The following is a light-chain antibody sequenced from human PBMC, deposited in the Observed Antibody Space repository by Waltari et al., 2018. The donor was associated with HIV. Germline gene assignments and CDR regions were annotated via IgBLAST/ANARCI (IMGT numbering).Light chain of an antibody. Sequence: QSALTQPASVSGSPGPSITIPCTGTSRAFGYYNSFSWYQHPPGKAPKVMIYEVSNRPSGVSDRFSGSKSGNTASLTISGLQAEDEADYFCTSYISSSSPVFGGGTKLTVL. V-gene: IGLV2-14*01. J-gene: IGLJ3*02. CDR2: EVS. CDR3: TSYISSSSPV. CDR1: SRAFGYYNS.